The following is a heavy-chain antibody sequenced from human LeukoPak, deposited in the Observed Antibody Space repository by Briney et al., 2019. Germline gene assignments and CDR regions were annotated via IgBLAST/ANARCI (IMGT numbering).Heavy chain of an antibody. CDR1: GASISSGGYS. D-gene: IGHD3-9*01. Sequence: PSGTLPLTCAVSGASISSGGYSWNWIRQPPGKGLEWIGYIYHSGSTYYTPSLKSRLTISLDRSNNQFSLRLSSVTAADTAVYYCASKRAPYDVLTDYYMGENYFDYWGQGTLVTVSS. CDR3: ASKRAPYDVLTDYYMGENYFDY. J-gene: IGHJ4*02. V-gene: IGHV4-30-2*01. CDR2: IYHSGST.